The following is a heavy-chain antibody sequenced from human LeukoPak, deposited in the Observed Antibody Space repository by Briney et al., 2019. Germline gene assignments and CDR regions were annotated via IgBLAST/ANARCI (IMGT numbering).Heavy chain of an antibody. D-gene: IGHD3-3*01. CDR2: IKSKTDGGTT. Sequence: GGSLRLSCAASEFTFSNAWMSWVRQAPGKGLEWVGRIKSKTDGGTTDYAAPVKGRFTISRDDSKNTLYLQMNSLKTEDTAVYYCTTDEAATSITIFGVAKWGQGTLVTVSS. V-gene: IGHV3-15*01. CDR1: EFTFSNAW. J-gene: IGHJ4*02. CDR3: TTDEAATSITIFGVAK.